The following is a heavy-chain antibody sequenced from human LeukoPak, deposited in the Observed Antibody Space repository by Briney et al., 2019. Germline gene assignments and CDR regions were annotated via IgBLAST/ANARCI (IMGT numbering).Heavy chain of an antibody. CDR1: GGSFSGYY. J-gene: IGHJ4*02. D-gene: IGHD7-27*01. V-gene: IGHV4-34*01. CDR2: INHSGST. Sequence: SETLSLTCAVYGGSFSGYYWSWIRQPPGKGLEWIGEINHSGSTNYNPSLKSRVTISVDTSKNQFSLKLSSVTAADTAVYYCARALGDYWGQGTLVTGSS. CDR3: ARALGDY.